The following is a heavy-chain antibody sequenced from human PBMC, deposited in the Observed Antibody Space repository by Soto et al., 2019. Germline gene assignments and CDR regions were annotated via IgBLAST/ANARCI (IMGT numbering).Heavy chain of an antibody. CDR1: GFTFSSYA. J-gene: IGHJ3*02. CDR2: ISYDGSKK. V-gene: IGHV3-30-3*01. Sequence: QVQLVESGGGVVQPGRSLRLSCAASGFTFSSYAMHWVRQAPGKGLEWVAVISYDGSKKYYADSVKGRFSISRDNSNNTLYLQMNSLRAEDTAVYYCAREVMTNPTFDIWGQGTMVTVSS. CDR3: AREVMTNPTFDI. D-gene: IGHD2-21*02.